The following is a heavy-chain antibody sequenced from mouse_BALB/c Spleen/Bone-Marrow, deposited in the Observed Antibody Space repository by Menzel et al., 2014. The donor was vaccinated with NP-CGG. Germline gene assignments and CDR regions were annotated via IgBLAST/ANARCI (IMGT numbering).Heavy chain of an antibody. CDR3: ARLLLYYYAMDY. V-gene: IGHV1-25*01. CDR1: GYSFTGYT. CDR2: INPYNGGT. J-gene: IGHJ4*01. Sequence: EVQLQESGPELVKPGASMKISCKASGYSFTGYTMNWVKQSHGKNLEWIGLINPYNGGTNYNQKFKDKATLTVDRSSGTAYMELLSLTSEDSAVYYCARLLLYYYAMDYWGQGTSVTVSS. D-gene: IGHD1-1*01.